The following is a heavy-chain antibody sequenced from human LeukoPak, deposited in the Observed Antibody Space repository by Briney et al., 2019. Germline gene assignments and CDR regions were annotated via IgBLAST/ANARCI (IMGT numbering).Heavy chain of an antibody. CDR1: GGTFSSYA. Sequence: GASVKVSCKXSGGTFSSYAISWVRQAPGQGLEWMGRIILIFGTANYAQKFQGRVTVTTDESTSTAYMELSSLRSEDTAVYYCARDCNYDSSCGTPSLFDYWGQGTLVTVSS. V-gene: IGHV1-69*05. J-gene: IGHJ4*02. D-gene: IGHD6-13*01. CDR2: IILIFGTA. CDR3: ARDCNYDSSCGTPSLFDY.